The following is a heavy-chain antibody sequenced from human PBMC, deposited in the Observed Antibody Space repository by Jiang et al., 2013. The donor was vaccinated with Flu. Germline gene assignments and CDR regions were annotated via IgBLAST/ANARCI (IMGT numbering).Heavy chain of an antibody. CDR1: GFTFSSHA. Sequence: GLVQPGGSLRLSCAASGFTFSSHAMSWVRQAPGKGLEWVSGISGSGGGTYYADSVKGRFTISRDNSKNTLYLQMNSLRAEDTAVYYCAKSRVANYYGLDVWGHGTTITVSS. CDR3: AKSRVANYYGLDV. D-gene: IGHD5-12*01. J-gene: IGHJ6*02. CDR2: ISGSGGGT. V-gene: IGHV3-23*01.